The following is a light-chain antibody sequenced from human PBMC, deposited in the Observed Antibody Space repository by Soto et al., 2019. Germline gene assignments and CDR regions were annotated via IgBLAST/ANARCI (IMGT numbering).Light chain of an antibody. J-gene: IGKJ3*01. CDR2: GAS. V-gene: IGKV3-15*01. CDR1: QSINTN. Sequence: DIVMTQSPATLSVSPGEIATLSCRASQSINTNLAWYQQKPGQAPRLLIYGASTRATVIPARFSGSGSGTEFTLTISGLQADDLAVYSCQQYHHGTPTVTFGHGTRVDI. CDR3: QQYHHGTPTVT.